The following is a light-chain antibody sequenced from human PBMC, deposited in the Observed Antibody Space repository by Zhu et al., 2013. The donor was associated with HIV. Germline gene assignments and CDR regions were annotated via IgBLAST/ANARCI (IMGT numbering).Light chain of an antibody. CDR2: VNN. Sequence: QSVLTQPPSASATPGQRVTISCSGSSSNIGSNTVNWYQQFPGTAPKLLIYVNNQRPSGVPDRFSGSKSGTAASLAISGLQSEDEAHYYCVTWDASLHAVVFGGGTKADRP. J-gene: IGLJ3*02. CDR1: SSNIGSNT. CDR3: VTWDASLHAVV. V-gene: IGLV1-44*01.